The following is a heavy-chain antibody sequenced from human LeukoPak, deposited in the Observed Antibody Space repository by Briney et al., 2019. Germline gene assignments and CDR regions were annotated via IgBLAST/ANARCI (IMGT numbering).Heavy chain of an antibody. V-gene: IGHV3-7*01. D-gene: IGHD3-22*01. CDR2: IKQDGSEK. CDR3: ARDRDSSGYFSN. J-gene: IGHJ4*02. CDR1: AFTFSSSW. Sequence: GGSLRLSCAASAFTFSSSWVSWVRQAPGKGLEWVANIKQDGSEKYYVDSVKGRFTISRDNAKNSLYLQMNSLRAEDTAVYYCARDRDSSGYFSNWGQGTLVTVSS.